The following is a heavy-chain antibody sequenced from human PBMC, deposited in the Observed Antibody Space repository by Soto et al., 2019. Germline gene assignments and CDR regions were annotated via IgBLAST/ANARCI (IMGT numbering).Heavy chain of an antibody. J-gene: IGHJ4*02. CDR3: ARGPDPTYFDY. CDR2: INVYNGKT. CDR1: GYTFTNYG. V-gene: IGHV1-18*01. Sequence: QVQLVQSGGEVAKPGASVKVSCKASGYTFTNYGINWVRQAPGLGLEWMGWINVYNGKTNYAQKLQARVTMTTDTSTNSVYMELRSLRSDDTAVYYCARGPDPTYFDYWGQGTLVIVSS.